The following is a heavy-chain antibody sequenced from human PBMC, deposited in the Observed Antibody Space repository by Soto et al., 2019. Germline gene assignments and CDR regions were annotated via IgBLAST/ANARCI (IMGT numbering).Heavy chain of an antibody. CDR2: ISAYNGNT. D-gene: IGHD3-3*01. CDR3: ARDLYYDFWSGYPHYYYGMDV. Sequence: ASVKVSCKASGYTFTSYGISWVRQAPGQGLEWMGWISAYNGNTNYAQKLQGRVTMTTDTSTSTAYMELRSLRPDDTAVYYCARDLYYDFWSGYPHYYYGMDVWGQGTTVTVSS. V-gene: IGHV1-18*01. CDR1: GYTFTSYG. J-gene: IGHJ6*02.